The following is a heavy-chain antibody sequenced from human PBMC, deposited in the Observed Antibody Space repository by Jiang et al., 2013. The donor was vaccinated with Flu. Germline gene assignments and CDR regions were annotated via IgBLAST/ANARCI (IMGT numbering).Heavy chain of an antibody. CDR1: GGSISSSSYY. CDR3: ARHGPHGLAYCGGDCYSHDAFDI. D-gene: IGHD2-21*02. J-gene: IGHJ3*02. V-gene: IGHV4-39*01. CDR2: IYYSGST. Sequence: PGLVKPSETLSLTCTVSGGSISSSSYYWGWIRQPPGKGLEWIGSIYYSGSTYYNPSLKSRVTISVDTSKNQFSLKLSSVTAADTAVYYCARHGPHGLAYCGGDCYSHDAFDIWGQGTMVTVSS.